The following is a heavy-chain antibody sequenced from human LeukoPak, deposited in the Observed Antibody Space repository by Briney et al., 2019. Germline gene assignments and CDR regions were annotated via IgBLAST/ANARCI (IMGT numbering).Heavy chain of an antibody. J-gene: IGHJ3*02. V-gene: IGHV1-18*01. Sequence: ASVKVSCKASGYTFTSYGISWVRQAPGQGLEWMGWISAYNGNTNYAQKLQGRVTMTTDTSTSTAYMELRSLRSDDTAVYYCARVARGYYDSSGYYSDAFDIWGQGTMVTVSS. CDR2: ISAYNGNT. CDR1: GYTFTSYG. CDR3: ARVARGYYDSSGYYSDAFDI. D-gene: IGHD3-22*01.